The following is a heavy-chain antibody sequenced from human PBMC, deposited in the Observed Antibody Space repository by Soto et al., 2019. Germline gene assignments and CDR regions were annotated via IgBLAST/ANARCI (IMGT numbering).Heavy chain of an antibody. CDR2: IYYSGST. Sequence: SETLSLTCTVSGGSISSGSYYWGWIRQPPGKGLEWIGSIYYSGSTYYNPSLKSRVTISVDASKNQFSLKLSSVTAADTAVYYCARLSPTRYYDSTGYYSVPDYWGQRTLGTVSA. CDR1: GGSISSGSYY. V-gene: IGHV4-39*01. CDR3: ARLSPTRYYDSTGYYSVPDY. J-gene: IGHJ4*02. D-gene: IGHD3-22*01.